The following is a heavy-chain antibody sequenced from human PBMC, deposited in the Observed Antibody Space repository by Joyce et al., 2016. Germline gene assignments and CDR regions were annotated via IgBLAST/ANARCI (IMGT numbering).Heavy chain of an antibody. CDR1: GFNISTYY. CDR3: ARDKGYSNDY. CDR2: IHTGGST. Sequence: EVQLVESGGGLIQPGGSLRLSCAASGFNISTYYMAGGRQAPGKGLEWVSLIHTGGSTFYPDSVRGRFTVSRDNSKNTMYLQMTSLRVEDTGLYYCARDKGYSNDYWGQGTLVTVSS. D-gene: IGHD4-11*01. V-gene: IGHV3-53*01. J-gene: IGHJ4*02.